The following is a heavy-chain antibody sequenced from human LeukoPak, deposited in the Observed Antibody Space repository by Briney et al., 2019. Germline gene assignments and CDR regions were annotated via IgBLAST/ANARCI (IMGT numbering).Heavy chain of an antibody. V-gene: IGHV4-34*01. J-gene: IGHJ4*02. CDR1: GGSFSTYY. Sequence: SETLSLTCGVYGGSFSTYYWNWIRPPPRRGVGWIGEINPSGSSNYNPSVKSRVTISVDTSKNQFSLRLSSVTAADTAVYYCARGLKPYCTNGICYTGDYWGQGTLVTVSS. CDR3: ARGLKPYCTNGICYTGDY. CDR2: INPSGSS. D-gene: IGHD2-8*01.